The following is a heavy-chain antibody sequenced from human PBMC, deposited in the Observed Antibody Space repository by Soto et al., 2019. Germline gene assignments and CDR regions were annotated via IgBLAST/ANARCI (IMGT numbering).Heavy chain of an antibody. CDR2: ISWDGRST. V-gene: IGHV3-43*01. D-gene: IGHD4-4*01. CDR1: GFTFDDYS. J-gene: IGHJ4*02. CDR3: VQDGAVSHYTYLDY. Sequence: EVQLVESGGVVVQPGGSLRLSCAASGFTFDDYSMNWVRHAPGKGLEWVSLISWDGRSTHYADSVEGRFTISRDNSKNSLYVQMISLTTEDTAFYYCVQDGAVSHYTYLDYWGQGALVTVSS.